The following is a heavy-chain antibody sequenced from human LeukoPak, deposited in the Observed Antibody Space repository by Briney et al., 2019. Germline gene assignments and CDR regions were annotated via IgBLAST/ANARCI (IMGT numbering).Heavy chain of an antibody. V-gene: IGHV4-59*01. Sequence: GSLRLSCEASGLTFSRDWMGWVRQAPGKGLEWIGYIYYSGSTNYNPSLKSRVTISVDTSKNQFSLKLSSVTAADTAVYYCARGESSSWLRYYFDYWGQGTLVTVSS. J-gene: IGHJ4*02. CDR1: GLTFSRDW. CDR3: ARGESSSWLRYYFDY. CDR2: IYYSGST. D-gene: IGHD6-13*01.